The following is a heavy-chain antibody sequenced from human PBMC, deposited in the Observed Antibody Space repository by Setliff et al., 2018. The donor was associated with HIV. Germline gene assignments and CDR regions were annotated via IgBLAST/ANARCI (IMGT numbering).Heavy chain of an antibody. CDR1: GFTVSSYW. J-gene: IGHJ5*01. D-gene: IGHD3-9*01. CDR2: IHSDGSST. CDR3: SKSQDILSWNWFDS. Sequence: GGSLRLSCAASGFTVSSYWMHWVRQIPGKGLVGISRIHSDGSSTTYADSVKGRFTISRDNSRNTLFLQMNSLTTEDTAVYYCSKSQDILSWNWFDSWGQGTQVTVSS. V-gene: IGHV3-74*01.